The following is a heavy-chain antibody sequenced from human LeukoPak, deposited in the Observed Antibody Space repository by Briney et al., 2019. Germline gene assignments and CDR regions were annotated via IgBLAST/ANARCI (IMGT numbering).Heavy chain of an antibody. Sequence: GGSLRLSCAASGFTFSNYAMSWVRQAPGKGLEWVSAISGSGGSTYYADSVKGRFTISRDISKNTLYLQVNSLRAEDTAVYYCARGRIAARSAFDIWGQGTMVTVSS. CDR2: ISGSGGST. D-gene: IGHD6-6*01. V-gene: IGHV3-23*01. CDR1: GFTFSNYA. CDR3: ARGRIAARSAFDI. J-gene: IGHJ3*02.